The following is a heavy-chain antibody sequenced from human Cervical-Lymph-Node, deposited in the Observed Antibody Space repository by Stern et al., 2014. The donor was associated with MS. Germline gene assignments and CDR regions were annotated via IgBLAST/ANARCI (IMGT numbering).Heavy chain of an antibody. J-gene: IGHJ5*02. CDR1: GYVFTAYY. V-gene: IGHV1-2*06. CDR3: ATAGPAFWFDP. CDR2: ILPNRGVT. D-gene: IGHD3-3*02. Sequence: QVPLVQSGAEVKKPGASVRLSCKASGYVFTAYYIHWVRQAPGQGLECVGRILPNRGVTEYAQKFQASGTLSRDKSITPAALEVNGLTSDDTAIYSCATAGPAFWFDPWGQGTLVTVSS.